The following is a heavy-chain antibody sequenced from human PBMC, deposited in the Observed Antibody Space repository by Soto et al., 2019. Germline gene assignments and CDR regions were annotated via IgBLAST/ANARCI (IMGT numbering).Heavy chain of an antibody. Sequence: ASVKVSCKASGYTFTGYYMHWVRQAPGQGLEWMGWINPYNGNTNYAQKLQGRVTMTTDTSTSTAYMELRSLRSDDTAVYYCAREYCSGGSCSFDYWGQGTLVTVSS. CDR2: INPYNGNT. V-gene: IGHV1-18*04. J-gene: IGHJ4*02. CDR1: GYTFTGYY. CDR3: AREYCSGGSCSFDY. D-gene: IGHD2-15*01.